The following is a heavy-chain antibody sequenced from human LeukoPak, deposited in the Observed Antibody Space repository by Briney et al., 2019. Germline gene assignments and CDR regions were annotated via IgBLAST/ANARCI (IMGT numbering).Heavy chain of an antibody. CDR2: IKQDGSEK. D-gene: IGHD5-12*01. Sequence: GGSLRLSCTASGFTFGDYAMSWVRQAPGKGLEWVANIKQDGSEKYYVDSVKGRFTISRDNAKNSLYLQMNSLRAEDTAVYYCARAGLYSGSGLDYWGLGTLVTVSS. J-gene: IGHJ4*02. CDR3: ARAGLYSGSGLDY. CDR1: GFTFGDYA. V-gene: IGHV3-7*01.